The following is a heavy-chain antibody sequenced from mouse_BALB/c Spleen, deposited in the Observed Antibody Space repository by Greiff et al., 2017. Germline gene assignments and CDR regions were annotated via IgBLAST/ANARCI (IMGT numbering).Heavy chain of an antibody. J-gene: IGHJ3*01. D-gene: IGHD3-2*01. Sequence: EVKVVESGGGLVQPGGSLKLSCAASGFTFSSYTMSWVRQTPEKRLEWVAYISNGGGSTYYPDTVKGRFTISRDNAKNTLYLQMSSLKSEDTAMYYCARDSSGFAYWGQGTLVTVSA. CDR3: ARDSSGFAY. CDR1: GFTFSSYT. V-gene: IGHV5-12-2*01. CDR2: ISNGGGST.